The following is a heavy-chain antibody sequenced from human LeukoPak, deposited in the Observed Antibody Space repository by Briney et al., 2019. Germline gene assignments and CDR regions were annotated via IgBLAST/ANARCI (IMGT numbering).Heavy chain of an antibody. Sequence: ASVKVSCKASGYTFTSYYMHWVRQAPGQGLEWMGIINPSGGSTSYAQKFQGRVTMTRDTSTSTVYRELSSLRSEDTAVYYCARGRRTYYDIVTGYFTYGGQGTLVTVSS. J-gene: IGHJ4*02. V-gene: IGHV1-46*01. CDR1: GYTFTSYY. CDR2: INPSGGST. D-gene: IGHD3-9*01. CDR3: ARGRRTYYDIVTGYFTY.